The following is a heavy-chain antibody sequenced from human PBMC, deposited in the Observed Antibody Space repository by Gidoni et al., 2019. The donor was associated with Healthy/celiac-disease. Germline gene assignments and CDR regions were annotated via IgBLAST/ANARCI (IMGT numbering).Heavy chain of an antibody. D-gene: IGHD2-15*01. CDR3: ARDHPHGGNPDY. CDR2: INSDGSST. V-gene: IGHV3-74*01. CDR1: GFPFSSYW. Sequence: EVQLVESGGGLVQPGGSLRLSCAASGFPFSSYWLHWVRQAPGKGLVWVSRINSDGSSTSYADSVKGRFTISRDNAKNTLYLQMNSLRAEDTAVYYCARDHPHGGNPDYWGQGTLVTVSS. J-gene: IGHJ4*02.